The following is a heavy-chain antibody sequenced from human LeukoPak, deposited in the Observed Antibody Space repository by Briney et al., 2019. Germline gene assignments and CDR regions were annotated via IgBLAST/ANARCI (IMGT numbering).Heavy chain of an antibody. V-gene: IGHV3-11*01. D-gene: IGHD6-19*01. CDR3: ARDLGAASSGWYSPDY. CDR1: GFTFSDYY. Sequence: PGGSLRLSCAASGFTFSDYYMSWIRQAPGKGLEWVSYINSSCSTIYYADSVKGRFTISMDNAKNSLYLQMNSLRAEDTAVYYCARDLGAASSGWYSPDYWGQGTLVTASS. CDR2: INSSCSTI. J-gene: IGHJ4*02.